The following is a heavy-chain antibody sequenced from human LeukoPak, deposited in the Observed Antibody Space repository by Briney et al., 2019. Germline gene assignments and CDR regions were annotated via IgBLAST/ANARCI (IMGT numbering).Heavy chain of an antibody. Sequence: PSETLSLTCTVSGGSISSYYWSWIRLPPGKGREGIGYIYYTGATYYNPSLKSRVTISLDTCKNQFSLKLSSVTAADAAVYYSARAGYTYGTGYYFDYWGQRALVTVSS. CDR1: GGSISSYY. D-gene: IGHD5-18*01. CDR2: IYYTGAT. CDR3: ARAGYTYGTGYYFDY. V-gene: IGHV4-59*01. J-gene: IGHJ4*02.